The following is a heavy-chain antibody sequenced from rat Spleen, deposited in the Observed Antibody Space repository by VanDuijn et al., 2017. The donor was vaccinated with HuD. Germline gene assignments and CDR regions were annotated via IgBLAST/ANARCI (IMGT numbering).Heavy chain of an antibody. Sequence: EVQLVESGGGLVQPGRSLKLSCAASGFNFSNYYMAWVRQAPKKGLEWVASINYEGSDTYYGGSVKGRFTISRDNAETTLYLQMNSLRSEDTATYYCARLSGLDYIMDAWGQGASVTVSS. D-gene: IGHD1-4*01. CDR2: INYEGSDT. CDR1: GFNFSNYY. J-gene: IGHJ4*01. CDR3: ARLSGLDYIMDA. V-gene: IGHV5-22*01.